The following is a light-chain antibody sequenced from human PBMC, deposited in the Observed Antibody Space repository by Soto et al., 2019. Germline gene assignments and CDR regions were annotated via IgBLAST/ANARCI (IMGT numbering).Light chain of an antibody. CDR3: EKYDNLPLT. CDR1: QDISNY. CDR2: DAS. Sequence: DIQMTQSPSSLSASVGDRVTITCQASQDISNYLNWYQQKPGKAPKLLIYDASNLETGVPSRFSGSGSGTDFPYPISSLQPEDIATDYCEKYDNLPLTFGGGTKVEIK. V-gene: IGKV1-33*01. J-gene: IGKJ4*01.